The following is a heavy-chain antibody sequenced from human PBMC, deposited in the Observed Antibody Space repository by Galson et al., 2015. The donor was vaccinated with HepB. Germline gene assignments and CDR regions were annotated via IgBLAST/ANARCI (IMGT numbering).Heavy chain of an antibody. Sequence: SETLSLTCAVSGGSISSSNWWSWVRQPPGKGLEWIGEIYHSGSTNYNPSLKSRVTISVDKSKNQFSLKLSSVTATDTAVYYCARDRGVPAATGRYYFDYWGQGTLVTVSS. CDR1: GGSISSSNW. J-gene: IGHJ4*02. CDR2: IYHSGST. D-gene: IGHD2-2*01. CDR3: ARDRGVPAATGRYYFDY. V-gene: IGHV4-4*02.